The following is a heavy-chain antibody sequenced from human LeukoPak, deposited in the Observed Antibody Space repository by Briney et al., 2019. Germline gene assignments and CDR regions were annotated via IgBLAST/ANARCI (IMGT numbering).Heavy chain of an antibody. CDR2: ISYDGSNK. D-gene: IGHD6-13*01. CDR1: GFTFSSYG. J-gene: IGHJ4*02. V-gene: IGHV3-30*18. Sequence: GGSLRLSCAAPGFTFSSYGMHWVRQAPGKGLEWVAVISYDGSNKYYADSVKGRFTISRDNSKNTLYLQMNSLRAEDTAVYYCAKAASIAAAGSQGTWWGQGTLVTVSS. CDR3: AKAASIAAAGSQGTW.